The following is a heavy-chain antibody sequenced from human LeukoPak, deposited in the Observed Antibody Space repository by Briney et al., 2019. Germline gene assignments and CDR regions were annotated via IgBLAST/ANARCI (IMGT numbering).Heavy chain of an antibody. V-gene: IGHV3-21*01. CDR1: GFTFRNYV. CDR3: ARVYTMIVVVDY. J-gene: IGHJ4*02. Sequence: PGGSLRLSCAVSGFTFRNYVMNWVRQAPGKGLEWVSSISASSSYLYYADSVKGRFTISRDNAKNSLYLQMNSLRAEDTAVYYCARVYTMIVVVDYWGQGTLVTVSS. CDR2: ISASSSYL. D-gene: IGHD3-22*01.